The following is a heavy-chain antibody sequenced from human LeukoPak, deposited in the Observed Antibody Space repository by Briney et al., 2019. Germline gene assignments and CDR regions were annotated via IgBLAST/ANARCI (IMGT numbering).Heavy chain of an antibody. V-gene: IGHV4-34*01. D-gene: IGHD4-17*01. CDR1: GGSFSGYY. Sequence: PSETLSLTCAVYGGSFSGYYWSWIRQPPGKGLEWIGEINHSGSTNYNPSLKSRVTISVDTSKNQFSLKLSSVTAADTAVYYCARGRTWMTTVTTRWFDPWGQGTLVTVSP. CDR3: ARGRTWMTTVTTRWFDP. J-gene: IGHJ5*02. CDR2: INHSGST.